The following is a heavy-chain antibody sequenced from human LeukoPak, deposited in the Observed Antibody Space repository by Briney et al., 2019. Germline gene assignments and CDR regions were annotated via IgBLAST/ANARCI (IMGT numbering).Heavy chain of an antibody. CDR2: ISYDGSNK. V-gene: IGHV3-30*04. CDR1: GFTFSSYA. J-gene: IGHJ4*02. D-gene: IGHD1-14*01. CDR3: AKDFRDLLSGALDY. Sequence: PGGSLRLSCAAAGFTFSSYAMHWVRQAPGKGLEWVAVISYDGSNKYYADSVKGRFTISRDNSKNTLYLQMNSLRAEDTAVYYCAKDFRDLLSGALDYWGQGTLVTVSS.